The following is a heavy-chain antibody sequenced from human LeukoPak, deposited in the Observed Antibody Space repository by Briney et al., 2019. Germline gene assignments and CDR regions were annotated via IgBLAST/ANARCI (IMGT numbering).Heavy chain of an antibody. V-gene: IGHV3-9*03. CDR1: GFTFDDYA. CDR2: ISWNSGTI. Sequence: GRSLRLSCAASGFTFDDYAMHWVRQVPGKGLEWVSGISWNSGTIVYADSVKGRFIISRDNAKKFLYLQMDSLRVEDMALYYCAKDGGDYGDYVQGGGFDYWGQGTLVTVSS. D-gene: IGHD4-17*01. J-gene: IGHJ4*02. CDR3: AKDGGDYGDYVQGGGFDY.